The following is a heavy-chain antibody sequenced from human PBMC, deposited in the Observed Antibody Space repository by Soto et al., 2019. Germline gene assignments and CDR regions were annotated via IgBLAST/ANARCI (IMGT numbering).Heavy chain of an antibody. D-gene: IGHD3-22*01. Sequence: QVQLVQSGAEVKKPGASVKVSCKASGYTFTSYGISWVRQAPGQGLEWMGWISAYNGNTNYAQKLQGRVTMTTDTSTSTAYMELRRLRSDHTPVYYCARDGYYDSSGYRSDFDYWGQGTLVTFSS. CDR3: ARDGYYDSSGYRSDFDY. J-gene: IGHJ4*02. CDR1: GYTFTSYG. CDR2: ISAYNGNT. V-gene: IGHV1-18*01.